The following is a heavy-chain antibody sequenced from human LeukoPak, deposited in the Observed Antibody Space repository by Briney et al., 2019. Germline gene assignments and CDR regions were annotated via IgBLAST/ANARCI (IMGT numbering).Heavy chain of an antibody. Sequence: PSETLSLTCTVSGGSISSGSYYWSWIRQPPGKGLEWIGEINHSGSTNYNPSLKSRVTISVDTSKNQFSLKLSSVTAADTAVYYCARGRGHYYMDVWGKGTTVTVSS. V-gene: IGHV4-39*07. CDR3: ARGRGHYYMDV. CDR1: GGSISSGSYY. CDR2: INHSGST. D-gene: IGHD3-10*01. J-gene: IGHJ6*03.